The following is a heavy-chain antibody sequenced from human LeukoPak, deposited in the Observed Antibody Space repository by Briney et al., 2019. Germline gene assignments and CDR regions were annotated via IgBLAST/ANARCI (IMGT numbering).Heavy chain of an antibody. V-gene: IGHV3-7*01. CDR3: ARDLNYFDY. CDR2: IKQDGSEK. J-gene: IGHJ4*02. CDR1: GFPFSSYW. Sequence: GALSLSCAASGFPFSSYWMSWVRQAPGKGLEWVANIKQDGSEKYYVDSVKGRFTISRDNAKNSLYLQMNSLRAEDTAVYYCARDLNYFDYWGQGTLVTVSS.